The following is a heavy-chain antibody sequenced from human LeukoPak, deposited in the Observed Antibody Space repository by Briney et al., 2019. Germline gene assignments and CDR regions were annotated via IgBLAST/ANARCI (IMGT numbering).Heavy chain of an antibody. J-gene: IGHJ4*02. Sequence: KSKTDGGTTDYAAPVKGRFTISGDDSKNTLYLQVNSLKTEDTAVYYCTTDLEWEPYWGQGTLVTVSS. CDR2: KSKTDGGTT. D-gene: IGHD1-26*01. V-gene: IGHV3-15*01. CDR3: TTDLEWEPY.